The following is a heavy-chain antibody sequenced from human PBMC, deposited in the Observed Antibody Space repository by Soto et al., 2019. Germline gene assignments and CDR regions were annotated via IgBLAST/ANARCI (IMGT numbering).Heavy chain of an antibody. D-gene: IGHD3-3*01. V-gene: IGHV1-46*01. CDR2: INPSGGST. CDR3: ARGSTIFGVVISRPFY. CDR1: GYTFTSYY. J-gene: IGHJ4*02. Sequence: GASVKVSCKASGYTFTSYYMHWVRQAPGQGLEWMGIINPSGGSTSYAQKFQGRVTMTRDTSTSTVYMELSSLRSEDTAVYYCARGSTIFGVVISRPFYWGQGTLVTVS.